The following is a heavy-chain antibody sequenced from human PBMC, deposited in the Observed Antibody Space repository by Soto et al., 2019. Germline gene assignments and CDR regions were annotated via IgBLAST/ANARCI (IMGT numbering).Heavy chain of an antibody. CDR3: ARAGKYYYGSGSPYYYGMDV. D-gene: IGHD3-10*01. CDR2: ISGYNGNT. CDR1: GYTFTSYG. Sequence: QVQLVQSGAEVKKPGASVKVSCKASGYTFTSYGVSWGRQAPGQGLEWMGWISGYNGNTNYAQKLQGRVTMTIDTSTSTAYMELRSLRSDDTAVYYCARAGKYYYGSGSPYYYGMDVWGQGITVTVSS. V-gene: IGHV1-18*04. J-gene: IGHJ6*02.